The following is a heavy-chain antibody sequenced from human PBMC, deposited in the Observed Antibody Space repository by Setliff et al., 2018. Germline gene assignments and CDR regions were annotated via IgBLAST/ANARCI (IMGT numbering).Heavy chain of an antibody. J-gene: IGHJ4*02. CDR3: SRLVRYCTRTSCQRLSGDDY. CDR2: FIPILGAT. V-gene: IGHV1-18*01. CDR1: GYTFTSYT. Sequence: ASVKVSCKASGYTFTSYTLHWVRQAPGQGLQWLGRFIPILGATKFAQKFQGRITMTTDTSTTTAYMELKSLRSDDTAIYYCSRLVRYCTRTSCQRLSGDDYWGQGALVTVSS. D-gene: IGHD2-2*01.